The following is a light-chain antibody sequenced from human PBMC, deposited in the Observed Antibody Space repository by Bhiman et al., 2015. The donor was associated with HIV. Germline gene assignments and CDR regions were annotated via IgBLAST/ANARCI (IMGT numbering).Light chain of an antibody. CDR2: GNS. CDR3: QSYDSSLSHV. Sequence: QSVLTQPPSVSGAPGQRVTISCTGNSSNLGAGYDVQWYRQVPGTAPNLIIYGNSNRPSGVPDRFSGSKSAASASLVISGLQAEDEADYYCQSYDSSLSHVFGTATRVTVL. J-gene: IGLJ1*01. V-gene: IGLV1-40*01. CDR1: SSNLGAGYD.